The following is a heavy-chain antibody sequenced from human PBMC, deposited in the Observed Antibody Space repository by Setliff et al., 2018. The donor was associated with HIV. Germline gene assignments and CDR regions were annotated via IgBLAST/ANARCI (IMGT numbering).Heavy chain of an antibody. CDR3: ATSYCSSTTCNYYGMDV. Sequence: ASVKVSCKASKYTFTDYYMHWVQQAPGKGLEWMGRVDPEDDKTIYAEKFQGRVTMTTATSSDTAYLYLSSLRSEDTAVYYCATSYCSSTTCNYYGMDVWGQGTTVTVSS. CDR1: KYTFTDYY. V-gene: IGHV1-69-2*01. J-gene: IGHJ6*02. D-gene: IGHD2-2*01. CDR2: VDPEDDKT.